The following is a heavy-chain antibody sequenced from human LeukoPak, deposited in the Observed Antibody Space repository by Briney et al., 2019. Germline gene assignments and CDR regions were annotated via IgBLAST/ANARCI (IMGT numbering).Heavy chain of an antibody. CDR1: GFTFSRSW. CDR2: INPDGSNK. Sequence: SGGSLGLSCEASGFTFSRSWMFWVRQAPGKGLEWVAHINPDGSNKYHIESVKGRFSSSRDNAKNSLYLQMNSLRAEDTAIYYCAKGSAWSADYWGQGTLVTVSS. D-gene: IGHD2-15*01. V-gene: IGHV3-7*03. CDR3: AKGSAWSADY. J-gene: IGHJ4*02.